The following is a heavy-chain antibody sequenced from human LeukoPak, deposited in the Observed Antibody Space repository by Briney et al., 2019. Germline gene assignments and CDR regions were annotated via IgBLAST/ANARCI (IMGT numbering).Heavy chain of an antibody. D-gene: IGHD6-13*01. J-gene: IGHJ6*04. Sequence: SVKVSCKTSGGTFSSYAISWVRQAPGQGLEWMGGIIPIFGTANYAQKFQGRVTITADESTSTAYMELSSLRSEDTAVYYCARGALRIAAVDYYYYGMDVWGKGTTVTVSS. CDR1: GGTFSSYA. V-gene: IGHV1-69*01. CDR2: IIPIFGTA. CDR3: ARGALRIAAVDYYYYGMDV.